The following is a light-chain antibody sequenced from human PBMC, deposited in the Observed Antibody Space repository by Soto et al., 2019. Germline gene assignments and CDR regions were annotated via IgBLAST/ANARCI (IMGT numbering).Light chain of an antibody. Sequence: DFQMTQSPSSLSASVGDRVTITCRATQAIKNFLNWYQQKPGKAPKLLISDASTLQRGAPSRFSGSGSGTHFTFVISSLQPEDVGTYYCQQSDNLPLTFGQGTRLDIK. CDR2: DAS. CDR1: QAIKNF. V-gene: IGKV1-33*01. J-gene: IGKJ5*01. CDR3: QQSDNLPLT.